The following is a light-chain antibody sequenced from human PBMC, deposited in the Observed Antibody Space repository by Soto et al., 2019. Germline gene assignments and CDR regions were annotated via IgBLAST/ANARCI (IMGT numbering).Light chain of an antibody. V-gene: IGLV2-14*01. CDR2: DVS. J-gene: IGLJ1*01. Sequence: QSALTQPASVSGSPGQSITISCTGTSSDVGGYNYVSWYQQHPGKAPKVMIYDVSNRPSGVSIRFSGSKSGNTASLTISGLQAEDEADYYCSSYTTNSTYVFGTGTKLTVL. CDR1: SSDVGGYNY. CDR3: SSYTTNSTYV.